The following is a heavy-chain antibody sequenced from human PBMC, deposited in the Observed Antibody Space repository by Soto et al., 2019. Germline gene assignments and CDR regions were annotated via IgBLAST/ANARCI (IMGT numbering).Heavy chain of an antibody. CDR1: GFTFSSYA. Sequence: PGGSLRLSCAASGFTFSSYAMHWVRQAPGKGLEWVAVISYDGSNKYYADSVKGRFTISRDNSKNTLYLQMNSLRAEDTAVYYCARAGWRDGYNSAPFDYWGQGTLVTVSS. CDR2: ISYDGSNK. J-gene: IGHJ4*02. CDR3: ARAGWRDGYNSAPFDY. V-gene: IGHV3-30-3*01. D-gene: IGHD5-12*01.